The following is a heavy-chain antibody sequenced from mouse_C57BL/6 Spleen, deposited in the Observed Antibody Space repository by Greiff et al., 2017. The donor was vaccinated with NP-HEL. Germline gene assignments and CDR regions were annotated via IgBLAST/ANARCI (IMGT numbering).Heavy chain of an antibody. CDR2: IYPGSGNT. CDR1: GYSFTSYY. V-gene: IGHV1-66*01. Sequence: QVQLQQSGPELVKPGASVKISCKASGYSFTSYYIHWVKQRPGQGLEWIGWIYPGSGNTKYNEKFKGKATLTADTSSSTAYMQLSSLTSEDSAVYYCARKGVYLYFDYWGQGTTLTVSS. CDR3: ARKGVYLYFDY. J-gene: IGHJ2*01. D-gene: IGHD2-1*01.